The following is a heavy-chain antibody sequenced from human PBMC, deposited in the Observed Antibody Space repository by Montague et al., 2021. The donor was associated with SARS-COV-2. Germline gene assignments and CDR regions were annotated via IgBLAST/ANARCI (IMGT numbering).Heavy chain of an antibody. CDR2: TYYRSKWYN. CDR3: ARIPVGSKYYLDF. J-gene: IGHJ4*02. Sequence: CAISGDSVASNIATWNWNRQSPSRGLEWLGRTYYRSKWYNDYAESVKSRITIDPDTSKHQFSLHLNSVTPEDTAVYYCARIPVGSKYYLDFWGQGALVTVSS. V-gene: IGHV6-1*01. CDR1: GDSVASNIAT. D-gene: IGHD2-2*01.